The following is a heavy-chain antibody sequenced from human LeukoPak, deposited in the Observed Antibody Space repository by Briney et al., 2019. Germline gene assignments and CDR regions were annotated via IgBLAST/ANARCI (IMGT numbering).Heavy chain of an antibody. Sequence: SETLSLTCTVSGGSINNYYWSWIRQPPGKGLEWIGYIYYRGNTNYNPSLKSRVTISVDTSKNQFSLNLSSVTAADTAVYYCARADIVVVVAAKHYYFDYWGQGTLVTVSS. J-gene: IGHJ4*02. V-gene: IGHV4-59*01. D-gene: IGHD2-15*01. CDR1: GGSINNYY. CDR3: ARADIVVVVAAKHYYFDY. CDR2: IYYRGNT.